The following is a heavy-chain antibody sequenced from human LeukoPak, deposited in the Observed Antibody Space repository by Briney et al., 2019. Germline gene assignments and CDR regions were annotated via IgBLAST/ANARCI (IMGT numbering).Heavy chain of an antibody. Sequence: GGSLRLSCAASGFIFDDYAMHWVRQAPGKGLEWVSGISWNSGSIAYADSVKGRFTISRDNAKNSVYLQMNSLRAEDMALYYCAKDFGAALTRGFDYWGQGSLVTVSS. D-gene: IGHD6-6*01. CDR1: GFIFDDYA. J-gene: IGHJ4*02. CDR2: ISWNSGSI. CDR3: AKDFGAALTRGFDY. V-gene: IGHV3-9*03.